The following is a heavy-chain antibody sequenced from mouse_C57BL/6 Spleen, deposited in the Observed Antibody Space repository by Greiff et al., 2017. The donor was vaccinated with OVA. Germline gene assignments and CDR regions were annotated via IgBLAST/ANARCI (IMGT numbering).Heavy chain of an antibody. CDR2: IDPNSGGT. CDR3: ARENYSNYENAMDY. D-gene: IGHD2-5*01. Sequence: QVQLQQSGAELMKPGASVKLSCKATGYTFTGYWIEWVKQRPGRGLEWIGRIDPNSGGTKYNEKFKSKATLTVDKPSSTAYMQLSSLTSEDSAVYYCARENYSNYENAMDYWGQGTSVTVSS. J-gene: IGHJ4*01. CDR1: GYTFTGYW. V-gene: IGHV1-72*01.